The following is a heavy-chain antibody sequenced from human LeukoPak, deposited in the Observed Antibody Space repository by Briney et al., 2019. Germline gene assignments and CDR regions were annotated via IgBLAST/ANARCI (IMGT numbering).Heavy chain of an antibody. Sequence: GRSLRLSCAASGFTFDDYAMHWVRQAPGKGLEWVSGISWNSGSIGYADSVKGRFTISRDNAKNSLYLQMNSLRAEDTALYYCAKDHNYDILTGYYLWRAFDIWGQGTMVTVSS. CDR1: GFTFDDYA. CDR2: ISWNSGSI. V-gene: IGHV3-9*01. CDR3: AKDHNYDILTGYYLWRAFDI. D-gene: IGHD3-9*01. J-gene: IGHJ3*02.